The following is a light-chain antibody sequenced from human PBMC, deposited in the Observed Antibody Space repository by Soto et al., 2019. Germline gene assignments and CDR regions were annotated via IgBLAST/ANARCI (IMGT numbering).Light chain of an antibody. CDR2: GAS. V-gene: IGKV3-20*01. Sequence: ETVVTKSRWTLSLSPRERATLSCRASQSVSNNYLAWYQQKPGQAPRLLIYGASNRATGIPDRFSGSGSGTDFTLIISRLEPEDFAVYYCQQYGSSPRTFGQGTKVDIK. CDR1: QSVSNNY. CDR3: QQYGSSPRT. J-gene: IGKJ1*01.